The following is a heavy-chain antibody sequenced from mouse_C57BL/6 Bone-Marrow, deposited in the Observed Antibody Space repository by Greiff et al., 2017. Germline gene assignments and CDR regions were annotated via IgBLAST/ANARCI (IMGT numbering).Heavy chain of an antibody. Sequence: QVQLKQSGPELVKPGASVKISCKASGYAFSSSWMNWVKQRPGKGLAWIGRIYPGAGDTNYNGKFKGKATLTADKSSSTASMQLISLTSEDSAVYFCASDSSGYVLDYWGQGTTLTVSS. D-gene: IGHD3-2*02. CDR3: ASDSSGYVLDY. J-gene: IGHJ2*01. CDR2: IYPGAGDT. CDR1: GYAFSSSW. V-gene: IGHV1-82*01.